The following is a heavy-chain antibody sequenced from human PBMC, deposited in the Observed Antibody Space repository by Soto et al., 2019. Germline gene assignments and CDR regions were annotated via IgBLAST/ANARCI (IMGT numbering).Heavy chain of an antibody. J-gene: IGHJ4*02. CDR2: ISYDGSNK. CDR1: GFTFSSYA. Sequence: QVQLVESGGGVVQPGRSLRLSCAASGFTFSSYAMHWVRQAPGKGLEWVAVISYDGSNKYYADSVKGRFTISRDNSKNTLYLPMNSLRAEDTAVYYCATSGSYSTPSDYWGQGTLVTVSS. V-gene: IGHV3-30-3*01. CDR3: ATSGSYSTPSDY. D-gene: IGHD1-26*01.